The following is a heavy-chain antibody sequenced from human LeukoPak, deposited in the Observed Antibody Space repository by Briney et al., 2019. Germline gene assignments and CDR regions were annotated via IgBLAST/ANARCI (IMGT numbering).Heavy chain of an antibody. J-gene: IGHJ4*02. Sequence: SETLSLTCTVSGGSISSYYWSWNRQPPGKGLEWIGYIYYSGSTNYNPSLKSRVTISVDTSKNQFSLKLSSVTAADTAVYYCARHVMGEDYGGNIDYWGQGTLVTVSS. D-gene: IGHD4-23*01. CDR2: IYYSGST. CDR1: GGSISSYY. CDR3: ARHVMGEDYGGNIDY. V-gene: IGHV4-59*08.